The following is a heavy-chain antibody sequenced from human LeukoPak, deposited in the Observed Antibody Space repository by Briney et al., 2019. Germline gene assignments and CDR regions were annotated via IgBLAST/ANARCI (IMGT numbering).Heavy chain of an antibody. CDR3: ARDHDTAMAADY. CDR1: GFTFSSYA. V-gene: IGHV3-30-3*01. J-gene: IGHJ4*01. Sequence: GGSLRLSCAASGFTFSSYAMHWVRQAPGKGLEWVAVISYDGSNKYYADSVKGRFTISRDNSKNTLYLQMNSLRAEDTAVYYCARDHDTAMAADYWGQEPWSPSPQ. CDR2: ISYDGSNK. D-gene: IGHD5-18*01.